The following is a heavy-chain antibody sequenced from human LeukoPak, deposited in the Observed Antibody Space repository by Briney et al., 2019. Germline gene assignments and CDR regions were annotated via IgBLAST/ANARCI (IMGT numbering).Heavy chain of an antibody. D-gene: IGHD3-16*01. CDR2: IVVGSGNT. V-gene: IGHV1-58*02. CDR1: GFTFTSSA. J-gene: IGHJ3*02. CDR3: ARDLEYLYPGGAFDI. Sequence: AASVKVSCKASGFTFTSSAMQWVRQARGQRLEWIGWIVVGSGNTNYAQKFQERVTMTRDTSISTAYMELSRLRSDDTAVYYCARDLEYLYPGGAFDIWGQGTMVTVSS.